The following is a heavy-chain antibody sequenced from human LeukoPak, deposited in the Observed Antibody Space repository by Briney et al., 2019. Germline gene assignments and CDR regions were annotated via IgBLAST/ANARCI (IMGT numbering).Heavy chain of an antibody. CDR3: ARATLDN. Sequence: GGSLRLSCAASGFSVSSDYITWVRQAPGKGLEWVSVIYSDGSTKYADSVKARFTISRDNSKNTVYLQMNSLRVEDTAVYYCARATLDNWGQGTLVTVSS. CDR2: IYSDGST. V-gene: IGHV3-53*01. J-gene: IGHJ4*02. CDR1: GFSVSSDY.